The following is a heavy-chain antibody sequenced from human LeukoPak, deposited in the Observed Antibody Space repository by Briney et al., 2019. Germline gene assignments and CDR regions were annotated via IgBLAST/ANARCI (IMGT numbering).Heavy chain of an antibody. CDR3: ARDRVDPYYYYMDV. V-gene: IGHV4-59*11. D-gene: IGHD3-3*01. CDR2: IYYSGST. CDR1: GGSISIHY. J-gene: IGHJ6*03. Sequence: SETLSLTCTLSGGSISIHYWSWIRQPPGKGLEWIGYIYYSGSTNYNPSLKSRVTISVDTSKNQFSLKLSSVTAADTAVYYCARDRVDPYYYYMDVWGKGTTVTVSS.